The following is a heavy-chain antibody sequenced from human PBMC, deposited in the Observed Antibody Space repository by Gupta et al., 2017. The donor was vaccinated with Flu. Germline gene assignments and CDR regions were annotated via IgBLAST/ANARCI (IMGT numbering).Heavy chain of an antibody. CDR3: VKAFGVDTAMVF. D-gene: IGHD5-18*01. CDR2: ISSNGGST. J-gene: IGHJ4*02. Sequence: EVQLVESGGGLVQRGGSLRLSCSASGFTFSSYAMHWVRQAPGKGLEYVSAISSNGGSTYYADPVKGRFTISRDNSKNTLYLQMSSLRAEDTAVYYCVKAFGVDTAMVFWGQGTLVTVSS. V-gene: IGHV3-64D*06. CDR1: GFTFSSYA.